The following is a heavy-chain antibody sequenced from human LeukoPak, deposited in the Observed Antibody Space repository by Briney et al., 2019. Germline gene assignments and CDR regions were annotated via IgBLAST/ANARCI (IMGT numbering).Heavy chain of an antibody. Sequence: GASVKVSCKASGGTFSSYAISWVRQAPGQGLEWMGGIIPIFGTANYAQKFQGRVTITTDESTSTAYMEPSSLRSEDTAVYYCARLDTPFNIVVANQASNGANYWGQGTLVTVSS. CDR3: ARLDTPFNIVVANQASNGANY. J-gene: IGHJ4*02. CDR2: IIPIFGTA. V-gene: IGHV1-69*05. D-gene: IGHD2-15*01. CDR1: GGTFSSYA.